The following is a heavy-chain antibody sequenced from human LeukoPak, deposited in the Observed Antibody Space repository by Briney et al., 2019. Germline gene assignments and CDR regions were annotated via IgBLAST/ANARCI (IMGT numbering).Heavy chain of an antibody. J-gene: IGHJ4*02. Sequence: SLRLSCAASGFTFSSYAMSWVRQAAGRGLEWVSAIRGSVGSKYYADSVKGRFTISRDKSKNTQYLQMNSLRDEDTAVYYCAKFGSFDGKDYWGQGTLVTVSS. CDR1: GFTFSSYA. CDR3: AKFGSFDGKDY. D-gene: IGHD2/OR15-2a*01. V-gene: IGHV3-23*01. CDR2: IRGSVGSK.